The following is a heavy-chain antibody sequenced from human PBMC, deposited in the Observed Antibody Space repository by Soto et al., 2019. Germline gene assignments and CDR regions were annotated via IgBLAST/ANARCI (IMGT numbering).Heavy chain of an antibody. J-gene: IGHJ4*02. CDR2: IYWDDDR. CDR3: VHSFYDLSGPFLFDY. Sequence: QITLKESGPTLVKPTQTLTLTCTFSGFSLTTTGVGVGWIHQPPGKALEWLALIYWDDDRRQSPSLKSRLTITRDTSKNQVVLTLTNMDPVDTATYYCVHSFYDLSGPFLFDYWGQGTLVTVSS. D-gene: IGHD3-22*01. V-gene: IGHV2-5*02. CDR1: GFSLTTTGVG.